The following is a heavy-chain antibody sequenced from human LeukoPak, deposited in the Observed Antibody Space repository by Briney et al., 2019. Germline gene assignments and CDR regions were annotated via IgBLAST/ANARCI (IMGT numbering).Heavy chain of an antibody. CDR1: GFTFSSYE. D-gene: IGHD2/OR15-2a*01. J-gene: IGHJ4*02. Sequence: PGGCLRVSCAAPGFTFSSYEMNWVRQAPGEGLGWVSYLSISGSTIYYADSVKGRFTISTDNAKNSLYLQMNSLRAQDTAVYYCARDLWKFDYWGQGTLVTVSS. CDR2: LSISGSTI. CDR3: ARDLWKFDY. V-gene: IGHV3-48*03.